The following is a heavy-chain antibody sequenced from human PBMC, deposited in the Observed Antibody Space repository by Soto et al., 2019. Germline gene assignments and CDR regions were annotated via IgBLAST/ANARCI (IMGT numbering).Heavy chain of an antibody. CDR3: ARGFGNYFYYYYGMDV. CDR2: IKQDGSEK. J-gene: IGHJ6*02. D-gene: IGHD1-26*01. Sequence: LRLSCAASGFTFSSYWMSWVRQAPGKGLEWVANIKQDGSEKYYVDSVKGRFTISRDNAKNSLYLQMNSLRAEDTAVYYCARGFGNYFYYYYGMDVWGQGTTVTVS. CDR1: GFTFSSYW. V-gene: IGHV3-7*03.